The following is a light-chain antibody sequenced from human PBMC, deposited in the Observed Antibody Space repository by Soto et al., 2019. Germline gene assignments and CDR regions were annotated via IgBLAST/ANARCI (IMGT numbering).Light chain of an antibody. CDR1: RTKVDGYDY. J-gene: IGLJ1*01. CDR2: DVY. V-gene: IGLV2-14*03. CDR3: TSCARRTPSPR. Sequence: QSELTQPASVSGSPGQSIAISCTGVRTKVDGYDYVSWYQQHPGQAPQLIIYDVYNRPSGVSHRFPGSKSGDPASLSLSGLQAEDEADYYCTSCARRTPSPRVGTGTKVPVL.